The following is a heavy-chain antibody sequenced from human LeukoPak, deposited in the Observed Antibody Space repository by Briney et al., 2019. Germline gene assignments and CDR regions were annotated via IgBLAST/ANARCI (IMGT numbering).Heavy chain of an antibody. D-gene: IGHD3-22*01. CDR3: ASLTHYNSRSSAFDI. Sequence: GGSLRLSCAASGFILSRYWMYWVRQAPGKGLVWVSHINGGVTSTNYADFVKGRFTISRDNAKNTLYLQMNSLRAEDTALYYCASLTHYNSRSSAFDIWGHGTMVTVSS. CDR2: INGGVTST. J-gene: IGHJ3*02. CDR1: GFILSRYW. V-gene: IGHV3-74*01.